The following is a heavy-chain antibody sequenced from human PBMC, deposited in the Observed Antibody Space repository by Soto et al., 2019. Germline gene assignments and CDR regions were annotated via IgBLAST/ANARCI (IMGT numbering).Heavy chain of an antibody. CDR3: ARETDYGGNVWYFDL. CDR2: ISGYNGNT. D-gene: IGHD4-17*01. J-gene: IGHJ2*01. V-gene: IGHV1-18*04. CDR1: GYTFTSYG. Sequence: QAQLVQSGGDVRKPGASMKVSCVASGYTFTSYGISWVRQAPGQGLEWMGWISGYNGNTKYAQKFQGRVTMTTDTSTSTVYMELSSLSSDATDMYYCARETDYGGNVWYFDLWGRGTLVTVSS.